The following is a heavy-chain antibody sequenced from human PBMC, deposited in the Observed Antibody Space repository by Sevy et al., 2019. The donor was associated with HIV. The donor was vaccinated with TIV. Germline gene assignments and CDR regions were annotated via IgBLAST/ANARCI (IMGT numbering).Heavy chain of an antibody. V-gene: IGHV3-21*01. D-gene: IGHD3-3*01. CDR1: GFTFSDYA. CDR2: ITSGSSYI. J-gene: IGHJ6*02. CDR3: ARDKTILEGRYGMDV. Sequence: GGSLRLSCAASGFTFSDYAINWVRQAPGKGLEWVSSITSGSSYIFYADSVKGRFTVSSDNTKNSLYLQMNSLRAEDTAVYYCARDKTILEGRYGMDVWGQGTTVTVSS.